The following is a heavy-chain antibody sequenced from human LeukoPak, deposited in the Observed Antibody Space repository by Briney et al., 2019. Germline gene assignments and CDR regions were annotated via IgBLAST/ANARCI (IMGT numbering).Heavy chain of an antibody. CDR1: GFTFDNYA. CDR2: ISWNSGYI. J-gene: IGHJ4*02. Sequence: PGRSVRLSCAASGFTFDNYAMHWVRHAPGKGLEWLSIISWNSGYIGYADSVKGRFTISRDNAKKSLDLQMNSLRAEDTAFYYCAKVRGTYSSGYFFDYWGQGTLVTVSS. CDR3: AKVRGTYSSGYFFDY. V-gene: IGHV3-9*01. D-gene: IGHD6-19*01.